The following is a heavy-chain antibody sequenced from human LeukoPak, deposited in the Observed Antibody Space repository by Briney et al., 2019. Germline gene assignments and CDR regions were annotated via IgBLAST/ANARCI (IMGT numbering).Heavy chain of an antibody. D-gene: IGHD3-10*01. J-gene: IGHJ5*02. CDR2: ISYDGSNK. Sequence: GGSLRLSCAASGFTFSSYAMHWVRQAPGKGLEWVADISYDGSNKYYADSVKGRFTISRDNSKNTLYLQMNSLRAEDTAVYYCAREGYYCGSGNNWFGPWGQGALVTVSS. CDR3: AREGYYCGSGNNWFGP. V-gene: IGHV3-30*04. CDR1: GFTFSSYA.